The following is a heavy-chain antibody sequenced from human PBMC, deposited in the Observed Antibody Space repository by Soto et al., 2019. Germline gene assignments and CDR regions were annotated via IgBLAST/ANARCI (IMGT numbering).Heavy chain of an antibody. Sequence: QVQLVESGGGVVQPGRSLRLSCAASGFTFSRFGMHWVRQAPGKGLEWVAIIWYDGSNKYYSDYVKGRFTISRDNSKNTLFLQMNSLRVEDTAVYYCAKGIYSKAATLDVWGQGTTVTVSS. J-gene: IGHJ6*02. CDR2: IWYDGSNK. D-gene: IGHD6-25*01. CDR1: GFTFSRFG. CDR3: AKGIYSKAATLDV. V-gene: IGHV3-33*06.